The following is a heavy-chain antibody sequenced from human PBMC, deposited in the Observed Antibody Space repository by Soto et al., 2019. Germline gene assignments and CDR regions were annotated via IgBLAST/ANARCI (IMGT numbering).Heavy chain of an antibody. CDR2: ISYDGSNK. V-gene: IGHV3-30*18. CDR1: GFTFSSYG. D-gene: IGHD3-22*01. Sequence: QVQLVESGGGVVQPGRSLRLSCAASGFTFSSYGMHWVRQAPGKGLEWVAVISYDGSNKYYADSVKGRFTISRDNSKNTLYLQMNSLRAEDTAVYYCAKAPSRITMIVVVTIPDYWGQGTTVTISS. CDR3: AKAPSRITMIVVVTIPDY. J-gene: IGHJ4*02.